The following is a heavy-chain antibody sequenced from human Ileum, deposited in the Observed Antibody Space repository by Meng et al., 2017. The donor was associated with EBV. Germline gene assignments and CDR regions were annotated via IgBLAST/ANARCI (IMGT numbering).Heavy chain of an antibody. Sequence: QRHIAEPGPGLVKPSETRSLTCAVSGDSISSSNHWWGWIRQPPGKGLEWVGTIYYSGSTFYNPSLKSRVTISVDTSKNQFSLNLSSVTAADTAVYYCARGGWSLDYWGQGTLVTVSS. D-gene: IGHD2-15*01. CDR3: ARGGWSLDY. V-gene: IGHV4-39*07. CDR2: IYYSGST. CDR1: GDSISSSNHW. J-gene: IGHJ4*02.